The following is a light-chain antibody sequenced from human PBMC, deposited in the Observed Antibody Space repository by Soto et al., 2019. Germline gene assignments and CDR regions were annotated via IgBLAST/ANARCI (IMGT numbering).Light chain of an antibody. CDR1: QSIRSY. CDR2: AAS. CDR3: HQTYSIPYT. Sequence: DIRMTQSPSSLSASVGDRVTITCRASQSIRSYLNWSQQKPGKAPKLLIYAASSLQSGVTSRFSGSGSGTDFTLTISSLQPEDSATYYCHQTYSIPYTFGQGTKVDIK. V-gene: IGKV1-39*01. J-gene: IGKJ2*01.